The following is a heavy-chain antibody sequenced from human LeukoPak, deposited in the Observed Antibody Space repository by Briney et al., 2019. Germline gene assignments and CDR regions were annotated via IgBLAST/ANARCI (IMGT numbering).Heavy chain of an antibody. Sequence: SETLSLTCTVSGGSISSYYWSWIRQPPGKGLEWIGYIYYSGSTYYNPSLKSRVTISVDTSKNQFSLKLSSVTAADTAVYYCSGCPYDILTGWYHNWFDPWGQGTLVTVSS. D-gene: IGHD3-9*01. CDR1: GGSISSYY. CDR2: IYYSGST. V-gene: IGHV4-59*04. CDR3: SGCPYDILTGWYHNWFDP. J-gene: IGHJ5*02.